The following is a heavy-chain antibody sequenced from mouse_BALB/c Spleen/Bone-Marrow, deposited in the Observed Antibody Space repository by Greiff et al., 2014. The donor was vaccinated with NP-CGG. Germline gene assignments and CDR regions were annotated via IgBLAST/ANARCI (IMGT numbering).Heavy chain of an antibody. CDR2: INPSTGNT. CDR3: ARGLRDWYFDV. V-gene: IGHV1-7*01. CDR1: GYTFTTYW. D-gene: IGHD2-4*01. Sequence: QVQLQQSGAELVKPGASVKMSCKASGYTFTTYWIHWVKQRPGQGLEWIGYINPSTGNTEYNQKFRDRATLTADKSSSTPYMQLSSLTSEDSAVYYCARGLRDWYFDVWGAGTTVTVSS. J-gene: IGHJ1*01.